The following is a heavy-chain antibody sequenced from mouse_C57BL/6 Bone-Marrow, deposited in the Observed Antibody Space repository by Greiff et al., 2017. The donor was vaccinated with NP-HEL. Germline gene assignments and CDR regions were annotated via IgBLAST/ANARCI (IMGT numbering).Heavy chain of an antibody. J-gene: IGHJ1*03. V-gene: IGHV1-76*01. Sequence: VQRVESGAELVRPGASVKLSCKASGYTFTDYYINWVKQRPGQGLEWIARIYPGSGNTYYNEKFKGKATLTAEKSSSTAYMQLSSLTSEDSAVYFCARRGADYCYFAVCGTRTTVTVSS. CDR2: IYPGSGNT. CDR3: ARRGADYCYFAV. CDR1: GYTFTDYY.